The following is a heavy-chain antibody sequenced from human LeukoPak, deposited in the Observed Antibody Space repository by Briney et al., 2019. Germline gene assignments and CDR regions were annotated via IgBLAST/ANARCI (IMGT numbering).Heavy chain of an antibody. Sequence: PGGSLRLSCAAYGFSFSSYAMHWVRQAPGKGLEWVAVISSDGSNKYYADSVKGRFTFSRDNSKNTLYLQMNSLRAEDTAVYYCAKDTGNWNDGRFDYWGQGTLVTVSS. CDR1: GFSFSSYA. D-gene: IGHD1-20*01. V-gene: IGHV3-30*04. CDR2: ISSDGSNK. J-gene: IGHJ4*02. CDR3: AKDTGNWNDGRFDY.